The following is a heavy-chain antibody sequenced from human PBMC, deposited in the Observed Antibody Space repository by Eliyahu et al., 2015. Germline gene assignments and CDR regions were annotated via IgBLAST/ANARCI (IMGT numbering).Heavy chain of an antibody. CDR3: ARDLRAAAGIVRDYYGMDV. CDR1: GFTVXSNY. Sequence: EVQLVESGGGLIQPGGSLRLSCAASGFTVXSNYMSWVRQAPGKGLEWVSVIYSGGSTYYADSVKGRFTISRDNSKNTLYLQMNSLRAEDTAVYYCARDLRAAAGIVRDYYGMDVWGKGTTVTVSS. CDR2: IYSGGST. D-gene: IGHD6-13*01. V-gene: IGHV3-53*01. J-gene: IGHJ6*04.